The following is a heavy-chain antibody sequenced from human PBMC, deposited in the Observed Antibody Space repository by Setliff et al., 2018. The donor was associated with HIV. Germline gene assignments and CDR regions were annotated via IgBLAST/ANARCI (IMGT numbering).Heavy chain of an antibody. CDR1: GGSLSGYS. Sequence: PSETLSLTCAVSGGSLSGYSWTWIRQIPGQGLEWIGQINHSGSYISNPSLKSRVTISVATSKSQFPLDLSSVTAADTAVYYCARGLKTSDSYEGRWYYFDSWAQGTLVTVSS. V-gene: IGHV4-34*01. CDR2: INHSGSY. CDR3: ARGLKTSDSYEGRWYYFDS. J-gene: IGHJ4*02. D-gene: IGHD3-16*01.